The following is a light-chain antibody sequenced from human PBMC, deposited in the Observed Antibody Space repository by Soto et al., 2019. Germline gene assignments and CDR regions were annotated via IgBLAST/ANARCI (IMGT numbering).Light chain of an antibody. CDR3: SSYISTATLYV. CDR1: SSNVGNSNY. CDR2: EVS. J-gene: IGLJ1*01. V-gene: IGLV2-14*01. Sequence: QSALTQPASVSGSPGQSITISCTGTSSNVGNSNYVSWYQQHPGKAPKLIIYEVSNRPSGVSNRFSGSKSGNTASLTFSGLQAEDEADYYCSSYISTATLYVFGTGTKVTVL.